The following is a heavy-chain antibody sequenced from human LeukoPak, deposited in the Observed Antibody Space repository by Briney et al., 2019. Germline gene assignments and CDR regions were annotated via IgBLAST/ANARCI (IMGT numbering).Heavy chain of an antibody. CDR2: IYYSGST. CDR3: ARQARITMVRGEYFDY. Sequence: PSETLSLTCTVSGGSISSSSFYWGWIRQPPGKGLEWIGSIYYSGSTYYNPSLKSRVTISVDTSKNQFSLKLSSVTAADTAVYYCARQARITMVRGEYFDYWGQGTLVTVSS. D-gene: IGHD3-10*01. CDR1: GGSISSSSFY. V-gene: IGHV4-39*01. J-gene: IGHJ4*02.